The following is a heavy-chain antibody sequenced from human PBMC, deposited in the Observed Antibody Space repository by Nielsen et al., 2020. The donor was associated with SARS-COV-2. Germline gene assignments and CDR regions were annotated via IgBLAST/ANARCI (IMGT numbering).Heavy chain of an antibody. V-gene: IGHV3-30-3*01. J-gene: IGHJ4*02. D-gene: IGHD2-2*02. CDR3: ARETLDYTSSFVDY. CDR1: GFIFSNYA. CDR2: ISYDGSNE. Sequence: GGSLRLSCAASGFIFSNYAMHWVRQAPGKGLEWMTIISYDGSNEHYADSVKGRFNISRDNSKNMVYLQMNSLKPEDTAVYYCARETLDYTSSFVDYWGQGTLVTVSS.